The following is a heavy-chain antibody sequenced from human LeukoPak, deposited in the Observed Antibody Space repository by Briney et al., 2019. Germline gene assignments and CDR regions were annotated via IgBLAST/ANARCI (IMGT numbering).Heavy chain of an antibody. D-gene: IGHD2-2*01. J-gene: IGHJ4*02. V-gene: IGHV3-7*03. CDR1: GFTFSSYW. CDR3: ARGGAKMCFGGYCSSTSLDY. CDR2: IKQDGSEK. Sequence: GGSLRLSCAASGFTFSSYWMSWVRQAPGKGLEWVANIKQDGSEKYYVDSVKGRFTISRDNTKNSLYLQMKSLRAEDTAVYYCARGGAKMCFGGYCSSTSLDYWGQGTLVTVSS.